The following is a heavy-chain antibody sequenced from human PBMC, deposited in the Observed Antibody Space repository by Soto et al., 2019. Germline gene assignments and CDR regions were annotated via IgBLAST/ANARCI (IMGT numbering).Heavy chain of an antibody. CDR3: ARDRWELIPLAWDH. V-gene: IGHV1-18*01. Sequence: QVQLVQSGPEVKNPGASVKVSCKASGYTFSNYGITWVRQAPGQGLEWMGWISPYNGNTIYAQKVQGRVTMTTDTSTNTAYMELRSLRSDDTAVYYCARDRWELIPLAWDHWGQGTLVTVSS. CDR2: ISPYNGNT. J-gene: IGHJ4*02. D-gene: IGHD1-26*01. CDR1: GYTFSNYG.